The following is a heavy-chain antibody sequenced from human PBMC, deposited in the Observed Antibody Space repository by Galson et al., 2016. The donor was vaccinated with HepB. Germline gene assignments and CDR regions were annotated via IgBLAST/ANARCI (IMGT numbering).Heavy chain of an antibody. J-gene: IGHJ6*02. CDR3: AREGKDIVLMVDATKDYYGMDV. V-gene: IGHV3-7*01. CDR1: GFTFSR. CDR2: IKQDGSQK. D-gene: IGHD2-8*01. Sequence: SLRLSCAASGFTFSRMNWVRQAPGQGLEWVANIKQDGSQKYYVDSVRGRFTISRDSDENSLHLQMRSRRAEDTGVDDCAREGKDIVLMVDATKDYYGMDVWGQGTTVTVSS.